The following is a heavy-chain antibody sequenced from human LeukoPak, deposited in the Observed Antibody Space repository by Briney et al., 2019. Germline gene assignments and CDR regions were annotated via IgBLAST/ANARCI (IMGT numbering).Heavy chain of an antibody. V-gene: IGHV3-66*01. CDR3: ARDSGGSWYLFDF. CDR2: IYSGGSA. D-gene: IGHD6-13*01. J-gene: IGHJ4*02. CDR1: GFTVSSNY. Sequence: GGSLRLSCAASGFTVSSNYMSWVCQAPGKGLEWVSVIYSGGSAYYADSVKGRFTISRDSSKNTLYLQMNSLGAEDTAVYYCARDSGGSWYLFDFWGQGTLVTVSS.